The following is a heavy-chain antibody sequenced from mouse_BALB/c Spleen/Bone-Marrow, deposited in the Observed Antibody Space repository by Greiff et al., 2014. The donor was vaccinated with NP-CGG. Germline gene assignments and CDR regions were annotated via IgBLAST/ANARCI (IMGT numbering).Heavy chain of an antibody. Sequence: VQLQQSGPDLVKPSQSLSLTCTVTGYSITSGYSWHWIRQFPGNKLEWMGYIQYSGSTNYNPSLKSRISITRDTSKNQFFLQLNSVTTEYTATYYCARRGSIYDGYLDYWGQGTTLTVSS. D-gene: IGHD2-3*01. CDR2: IQYSGST. CDR3: ARRGSIYDGYLDY. V-gene: IGHV3-1*02. J-gene: IGHJ2*01. CDR1: GYSITSGYS.